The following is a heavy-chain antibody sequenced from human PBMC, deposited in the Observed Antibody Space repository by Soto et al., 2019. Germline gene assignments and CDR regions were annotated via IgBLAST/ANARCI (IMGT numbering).Heavy chain of an antibody. V-gene: IGHV4-59*01. Sequence: PSETLSLTCSVSGGSISTYYWSWIRQPPGKGLEWIGNIYYSGSANYNSSLKSRVTISVDTSKNQFSLSLSSVTAADTAVYYCARVPYYDSSGYYYVYFDYWGQGTLVTVSS. CDR2: IYYSGSA. CDR3: ARVPYYDSSGYYYVYFDY. CDR1: GGSISTYY. J-gene: IGHJ4*02. D-gene: IGHD3-22*01.